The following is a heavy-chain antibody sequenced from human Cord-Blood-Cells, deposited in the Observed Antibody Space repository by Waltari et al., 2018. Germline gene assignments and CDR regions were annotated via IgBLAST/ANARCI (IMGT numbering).Heavy chain of an antibody. J-gene: IGHJ3*02. CDR2: NNQSGST. D-gene: IGHD6-13*01. CDR1: GGSFSGYY. V-gene: IGHV4-34*01. CDR3: ARPLQAAAPQDAFDI. Sequence: QVQLQQWGAGLLKPSETLSLTCAVYGGSFSGYYWSWIRQPPGKGLEWIEENNQSGSTNYNPALKSRVTISVDTAKNQFSLKLSSVTAADTAVYYCARPLQAAAPQDAFDIWGQGTMVTVSS.